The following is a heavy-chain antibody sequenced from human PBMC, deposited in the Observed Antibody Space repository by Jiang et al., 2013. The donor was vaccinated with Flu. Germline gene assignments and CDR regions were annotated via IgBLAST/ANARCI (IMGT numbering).Heavy chain of an antibody. D-gene: IGHD6-19*01. V-gene: IGHV6-1*01. J-gene: IGHJ4*02. CDR2: TYYWSKWYK. CDR1: GDSVSSNSAA. CDR3: ARDFYSSGWYKIDY. Sequence: QTLSLTCAISGDSVSSNSAAWNWIRQSPSRGLEWLGRTYYWSKWYKDYAVSVKGRITINPDTSKNQFSLQLNSVTPEDTAVYFCARDFYSSGWYKIDYWGQGTLVTVSS.